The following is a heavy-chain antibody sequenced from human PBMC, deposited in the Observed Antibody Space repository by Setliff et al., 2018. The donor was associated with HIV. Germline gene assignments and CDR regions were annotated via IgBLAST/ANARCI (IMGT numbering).Heavy chain of an antibody. D-gene: IGHD4-4*01. V-gene: IGHV3-48*03. CDR3: AKMGDYSNYYFDY. CDR2: ISSSGSIT. J-gene: IGHJ4*02. Sequence: GSLRLSCAASGFTFSSYEMNWVRQAPGKGLEWVSYISSSGSITYYADSVKGRFTISRDNAKNSLSLQMNSLRAEDTAVYYCAKMGDYSNYYFDYWGQGTLVTVS. CDR1: GFTFSSYE.